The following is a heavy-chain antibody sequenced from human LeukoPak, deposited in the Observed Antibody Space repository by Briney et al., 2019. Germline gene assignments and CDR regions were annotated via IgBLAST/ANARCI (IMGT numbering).Heavy chain of an antibody. D-gene: IGHD3-22*01. CDR3: ASDYYDSSGYYR. CDR2: IIPILGIA. Sequence: SVKVSFKASGGTFSIYTISWVRQAPGQGLEWMGRIIPILGIANYAQKFQGRVTITADKSTSTAYMELSSLRSEDTAVYYCASDYYDSSGYYRWGQGTLVTVSS. CDR1: GGTFSIYT. J-gene: IGHJ5*02. V-gene: IGHV1-69*02.